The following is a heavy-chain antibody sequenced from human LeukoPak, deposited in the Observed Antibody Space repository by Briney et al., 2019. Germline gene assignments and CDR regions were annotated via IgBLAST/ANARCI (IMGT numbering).Heavy chain of an antibody. CDR1: GFTFSSYD. D-gene: IGHD2-21*01. J-gene: IGHJ4*02. CDR2: IGTAGDT. CDR3: TKVLWGLTLLSSDY. V-gene: IGHV3-13*01. Sequence: GGSLRLSCAASGFTFSSYDMHWVCQATGEGLEWVSAIGTAGDTYYPGSVKGRFTISRENAKNSLYLQMNSLRAEDTALYYCTKVLWGLTLLSSDYWGQGTLVTVSS.